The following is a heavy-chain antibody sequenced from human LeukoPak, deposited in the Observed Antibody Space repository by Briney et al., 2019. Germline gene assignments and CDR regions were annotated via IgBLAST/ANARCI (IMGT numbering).Heavy chain of an antibody. J-gene: IGHJ6*03. CDR1: GFTFSSYE. CDR2: ISSSGSTI. Sequence: GGSLRLPCAASGFTFSSYEMNWVRQAPGKGLEWVSYISSSGSTIYYADSVKGRFTISRDNAKNSLYLQMNSLRAENTAVYYCARAPLVLMVYAPANYYMDVWGKGTTVTVSS. CDR3: ARAPLVLMVYAPANYYMDV. D-gene: IGHD2-8*01. V-gene: IGHV3-48*03.